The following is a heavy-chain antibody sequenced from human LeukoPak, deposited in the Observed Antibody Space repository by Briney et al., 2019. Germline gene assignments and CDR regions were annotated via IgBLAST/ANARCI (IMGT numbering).Heavy chain of an antibody. CDR1: GYTFTSYD. J-gene: IGHJ3*02. Sequence: ASVKVSCKASGYTFTSYDINWVRQATGQGLEWMGWMNPNSGNTGYAQKFQGRVTMTRDTSISTAYMELSSLRSEDTAVYYCARGPPYYDFWSGSLQGAFDIWGQGTMVTVSS. D-gene: IGHD3-3*01. CDR3: ARGPPYYDFWSGSLQGAFDI. CDR2: MNPNSGNT. V-gene: IGHV1-8*01.